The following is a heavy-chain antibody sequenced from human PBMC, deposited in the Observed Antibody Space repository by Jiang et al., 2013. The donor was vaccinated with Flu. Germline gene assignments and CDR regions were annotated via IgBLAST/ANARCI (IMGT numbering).Heavy chain of an antibody. V-gene: IGHV4-39*01. J-gene: IGHJ4*02. Sequence: KGLEWIGYIYYSGSTYYNPSLKSRVTISVDTSKNRFSLNLNSVTAADTAVYYCARQTGRVGILDYWGQGTLVTVSS. CDR3: ARQTGRVGILDY. CDR2: IYYSGST. D-gene: IGHD1-1*01.